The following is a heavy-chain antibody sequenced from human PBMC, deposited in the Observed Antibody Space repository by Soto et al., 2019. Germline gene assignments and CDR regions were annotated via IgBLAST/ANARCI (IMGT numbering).Heavy chain of an antibody. CDR3: AKDPTPDIVVVPAYYGMDV. D-gene: IGHD2-2*01. CDR1: GFTFSSYG. V-gene: IGHV3-30*18. CDR2: ISYDGSNK. Sequence: GXSLRLSCAASGFTFSSYGMHWFRQAPVNGLEWVAVISYDGSNKYYADSVKGRFTISRDNSKNTLYLQMNSLRAEDTAVYYCAKDPTPDIVVVPAYYGMDVWGQGTTVTASS. J-gene: IGHJ6*02.